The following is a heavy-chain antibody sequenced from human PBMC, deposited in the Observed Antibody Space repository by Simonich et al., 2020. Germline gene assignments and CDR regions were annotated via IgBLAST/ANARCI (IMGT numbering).Heavy chain of an antibody. D-gene: IGHD7-27*01. Sequence: QVQLVQSGAEVKKPGASVKVSCKASGYTFTGYYMHWVRQAPGQGLEVMGWINPNRGGTNYAQKFQGRVTMTRDTSISTAYMELSRLRSDDTAVYYCARGALTGDYYYMDVWGKGTTVTVSS. CDR1: GYTFTGYY. CDR3: ARGALTGDYYYMDV. CDR2: INPNRGGT. J-gene: IGHJ6*03. V-gene: IGHV1-2*02.